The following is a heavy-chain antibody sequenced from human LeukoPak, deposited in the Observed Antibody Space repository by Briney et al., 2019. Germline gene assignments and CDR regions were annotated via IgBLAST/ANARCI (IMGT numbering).Heavy chain of an antibody. CDR3: ATDRQLRYFDH. J-gene: IGHJ4*02. CDR2: INPSGGST. Sequence: GASVKVSCKASGYTFTSYYMHWVRQAPGQGLEWMGIINPSGGSTSYAQKFQGRVTMTRDTSTSTVYMELSSLRSEDTAVYYCATDRQLRYFDHWGQGTLVTVSS. D-gene: IGHD4-17*01. V-gene: IGHV1-46*01. CDR1: GYTFTSYY.